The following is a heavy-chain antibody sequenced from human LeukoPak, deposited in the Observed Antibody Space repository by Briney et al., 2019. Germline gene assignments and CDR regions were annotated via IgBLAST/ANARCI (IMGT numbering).Heavy chain of an antibody. CDR3: ARIGGSSTTAYYYYGMDV. J-gene: IGHJ6*02. Sequence: PGRSLRLSCAASGFTFSSYGMHWVRQAPGKGLEWVAVISYDGSNKYYADSVKGRFTISRDNYKNTLYLQMNSLRAEDTAVYYRARIGGSSTTAYYYYGMDVWGQGTTVTVSS. CDR1: GFTFSSYG. D-gene: IGHD1-26*01. V-gene: IGHV3-30*03. CDR2: ISYDGSNK.